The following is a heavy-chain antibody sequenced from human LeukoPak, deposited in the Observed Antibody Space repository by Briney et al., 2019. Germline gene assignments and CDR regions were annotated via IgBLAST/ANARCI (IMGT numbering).Heavy chain of an antibody. CDR2: IYHSGST. Sequence: PSGTLSLTCAVSGGSISSSNWWSWVRQSPGKGLEWIGEIYHSGSTNYNPSLKSRVTISVDKSKNQFSLKLSSVTAADTAVYYCARGPGSSGWYLPDYWGQGTLVTVSS. J-gene: IGHJ4*02. CDR1: GGSISSSNW. D-gene: IGHD6-19*01. V-gene: IGHV4-4*02. CDR3: ARGPGSSGWYLPDY.